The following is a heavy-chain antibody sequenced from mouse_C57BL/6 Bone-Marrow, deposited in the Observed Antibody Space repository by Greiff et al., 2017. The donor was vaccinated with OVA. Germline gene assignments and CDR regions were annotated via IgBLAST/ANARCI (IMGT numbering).Heavy chain of an antibody. CDR3: ARSGFYYSNRYWYFDV. D-gene: IGHD2-5*01. CDR1: GSTFPSSG. CDR2: IYIGNGYT. V-gene: IGHV1-58*01. J-gene: IGHJ1*03. Sequence: VQLQQSGAELVRPGSSVKMSCKTSGSTFPSSGINWVKQRPGQGLEWIGYIYIGNGYTVYNEKFKGKATLTSDTSSSTAYMQLSSLTSEDSAIYFCARSGFYYSNRYWYFDVWGTGTTVTVSS.